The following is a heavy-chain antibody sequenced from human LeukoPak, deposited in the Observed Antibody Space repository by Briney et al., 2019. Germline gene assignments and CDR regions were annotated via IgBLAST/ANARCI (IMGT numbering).Heavy chain of an antibody. CDR3: ARGITMIDDAFDI. J-gene: IGHJ3*02. CDR1: GFTFSSYA. D-gene: IGHD3-22*01. V-gene: IGHV3-21*01. CDR2: ISSSSSYI. Sequence: PGGSLRLSCAASGFTFSSYAMSWLRQAPGKGLEWVSSISSSSSYIYYADSVKGRFTISRDNAKNSLYLQMNSLRAEDTAVYYCARGITMIDDAFDIWGQGTMVTVSS.